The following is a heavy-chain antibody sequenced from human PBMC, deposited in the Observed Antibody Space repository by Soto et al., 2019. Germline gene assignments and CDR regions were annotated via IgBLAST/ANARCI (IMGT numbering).Heavy chain of an antibody. J-gene: IGHJ4*02. Sequence: QVQLVESGGGVVQPGRSLRLSCAASGFTFSSYGMHWVRQAPGKGLEWVAVISYDGSNKYYADSVKGRFTISRDNSKNTLYLQMNSLRADDTAVYYCAKDMVAVVVVAALNYWGQGTLVTVSS. CDR3: AKDMVAVVVVAALNY. D-gene: IGHD2-15*01. CDR1: GFTFSSYG. V-gene: IGHV3-30*18. CDR2: ISYDGSNK.